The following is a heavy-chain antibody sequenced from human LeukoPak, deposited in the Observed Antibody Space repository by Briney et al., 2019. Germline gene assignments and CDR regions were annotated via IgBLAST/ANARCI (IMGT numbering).Heavy chain of an antibody. V-gene: IGHV1-18*01. Sequence: ASVKVSCKASGYTFTSYGISWVRQAPGQGLEWMGWISAYNGNTNYAQKLQGRVTITTDTSTSTAYMELRSLRSDDTAVYYCARDGHSYGYGRGTFDYWGQGTLVTVSS. D-gene: IGHD5-18*01. J-gene: IGHJ4*02. CDR1: GYTFTSYG. CDR3: ARDGHSYGYGRGTFDY. CDR2: ISAYNGNT.